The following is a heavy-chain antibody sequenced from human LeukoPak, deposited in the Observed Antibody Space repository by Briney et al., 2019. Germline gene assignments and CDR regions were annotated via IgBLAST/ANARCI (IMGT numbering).Heavy chain of an antibody. CDR3: ARDLGGAMVSTRLYYFDY. Sequence: ASVKVSCKASGYTFTGYYMHWVRQAPGQGLEWMGWINPNSGGTNYAQKFQGRVTMTRDTSISTAYMELSRLRSDDTAVYYCARDLGGAMVSTRLYYFDYWGQGTLVTVSS. D-gene: IGHD5-18*01. CDR1: GYTFTGYY. CDR2: INPNSGGT. J-gene: IGHJ4*02. V-gene: IGHV1-2*02.